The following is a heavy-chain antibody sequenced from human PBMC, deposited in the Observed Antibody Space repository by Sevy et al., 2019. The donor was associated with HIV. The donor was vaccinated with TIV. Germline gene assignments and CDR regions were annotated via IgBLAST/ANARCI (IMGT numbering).Heavy chain of an antibody. CDR3: AREVPYDSSGYPGAFDI. D-gene: IGHD3-22*01. Sequence: SETLSLTCAVSGGSISSGGYSWSWSRQPTGKGLEWIRHIYHSGSTYYNPSLKSRVTISVDMSKNQCSLKLSAVTAADTAVYYCAREVPYDSSGYPGAFDIWGQGTMVTVSS. CDR1: GGSISSGGYS. CDR2: IYHSGST. V-gene: IGHV4-30-2*01. J-gene: IGHJ3*02.